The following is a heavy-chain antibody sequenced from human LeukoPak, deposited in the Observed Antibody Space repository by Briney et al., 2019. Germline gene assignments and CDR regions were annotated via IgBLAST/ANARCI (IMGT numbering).Heavy chain of an antibody. CDR2: INHSGST. CDR1: VGSFSCYY. D-gene: IGHD3-22*01. CDR3: ASGDYDSSGYFYGSDYYYGMDV. J-gene: IGHJ6*02. V-gene: IGHV4-34*01. Sequence: SETLSLTCAFYVGSFSCYYLSWIRQPPGKGLEWIGEINHSGSTNYKPSLKSRVTISADTSKNQFSLKLSSVTAADTAVYYCASGDYDSSGYFYGSDYYYGMDVWGQGTTVTVSS.